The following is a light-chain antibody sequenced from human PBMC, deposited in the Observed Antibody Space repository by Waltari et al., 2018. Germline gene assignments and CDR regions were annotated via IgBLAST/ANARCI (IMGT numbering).Light chain of an antibody. V-gene: IGKV4-1*01. Sequence: DIVMTQSPDSLAVSLGERATINCKSSQSVLSNYDNKNYLAWFHQKPGQPPKLLISWASTRESGVPDRCRGSGSGTDFTLTISSLQAEDVAVYYCQQYYGIPLAFGGGTKVEIK. CDR2: WAS. CDR1: QSVLSNYDNKNY. J-gene: IGKJ4*01. CDR3: QQYYGIPLA.